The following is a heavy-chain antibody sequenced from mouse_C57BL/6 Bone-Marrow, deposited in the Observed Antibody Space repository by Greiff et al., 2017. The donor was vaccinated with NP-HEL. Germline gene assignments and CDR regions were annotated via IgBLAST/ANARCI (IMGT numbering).Heavy chain of an antibody. J-gene: IGHJ1*03. CDR3: TNYCGSSFDWYFDV. Sequence: EVKVEESGGGLVQPGGSMKLSCVASGFTFSNYWMNWVRQSPEKGLEWVAQIRLKSDNYATHYAESVKGRFTISRDDSKSSVYLQMNNLRAEDTGIYYCTNYCGSSFDWYFDVWGTGTTVTVSS. CDR2: IRLKSDNYAT. CDR1: GFTFSNYW. V-gene: IGHV6-3*01. D-gene: IGHD1-1*01.